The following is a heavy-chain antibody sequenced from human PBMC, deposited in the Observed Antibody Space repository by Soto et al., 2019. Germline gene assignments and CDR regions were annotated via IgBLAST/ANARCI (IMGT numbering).Heavy chain of an antibody. CDR3: ARRYGGNFDY. CDR2: IYYSGST. D-gene: IGHD3-16*01. V-gene: IGHV4-59*01. CDR1: GGSISSYY. Sequence: SETLSPTCTVSGGSISSYYWSWIRQPPGKGLEWIGYIYYSGSTNYNPSLKSRVTISVDTSKNQFSLKLSSVTAADTAVYYCARRYGGNFDYWGQGTLVTVSS. J-gene: IGHJ4*02.